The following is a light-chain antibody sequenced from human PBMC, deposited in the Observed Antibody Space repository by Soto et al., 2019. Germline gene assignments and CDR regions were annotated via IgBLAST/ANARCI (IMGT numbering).Light chain of an antibody. CDR2: GAS. J-gene: IGKJ1*01. CDR3: QQYNNRWT. CDR1: LTVNSN. V-gene: IGKV3-15*01. Sequence: EIVMTQSPATLSVSPGEGATLSCRASLTVNSNLAWYQQKPGQAPRLLIYGASTRATGIPARFSGSGSGTEFTLTISNLQFEDVAVYYCQQYNNRWTFGLGTKVEIK.